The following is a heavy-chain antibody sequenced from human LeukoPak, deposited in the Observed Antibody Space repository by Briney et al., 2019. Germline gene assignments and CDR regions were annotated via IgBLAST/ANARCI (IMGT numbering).Heavy chain of an antibody. Sequence: GGSLRLSCAASGFTFNSYGMHWVRQAPGRGLEWVAVIWYDGSNKYYADSVKGRFTISRDNSKNTLYLQMNSLRAEDTAVYYCAKEAYIEMATFAPDYWGQGTLVTVSS. CDR1: GFTFNSYG. D-gene: IGHD5-24*01. CDR2: IWYDGSNK. V-gene: IGHV3-33*06. CDR3: AKEAYIEMATFAPDY. J-gene: IGHJ4*02.